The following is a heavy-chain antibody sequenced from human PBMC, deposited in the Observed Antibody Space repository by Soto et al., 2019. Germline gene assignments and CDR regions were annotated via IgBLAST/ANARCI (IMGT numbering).Heavy chain of an antibody. Sequence: GGSLRLSSAGSGFTFSSYSMNWVRQAPGKGLEWVSSISSSSSYIYYADSVKGRFTISRDNAKNSLYLQMNSLRAEDTAVYYCAREGVYDYVWGSYRPFDYWGQGTLVTVSS. CDR3: AREGVYDYVWGSYRPFDY. V-gene: IGHV3-21*01. D-gene: IGHD3-16*02. CDR1: GFTFSSYS. J-gene: IGHJ4*02. CDR2: ISSSSSYI.